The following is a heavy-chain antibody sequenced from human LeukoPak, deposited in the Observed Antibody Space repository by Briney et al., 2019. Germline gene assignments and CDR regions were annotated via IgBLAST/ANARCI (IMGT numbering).Heavy chain of an antibody. Sequence: ASVKVSCKASGYTFTGYYMPWVRQAPGQGLKWMGWINPKSGGTNYAQKFQGRVTMTRDTSISTAYMELSRLRSDDTAVYYCARESSSWSLGGRFDPWGQGTLVTVSS. V-gene: IGHV1-2*02. D-gene: IGHD6-13*01. J-gene: IGHJ5*02. CDR2: INPKSGGT. CDR3: ARESSSWSLGGRFDP. CDR1: GYTFTGYY.